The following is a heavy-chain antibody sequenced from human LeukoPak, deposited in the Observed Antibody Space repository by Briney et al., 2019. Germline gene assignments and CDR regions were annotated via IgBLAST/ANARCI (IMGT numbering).Heavy chain of an antibody. Sequence: AGSLRLSCEASGFSFSNYFMSWIRQAQGKGLEWVSYITNSGRSTNYADAVKGPFSISRDNVKKSVYLEMTDLRAEDTAVYYCAREASGNYYVFDSWGQGTLVTVSS. D-gene: IGHD1-26*01. CDR1: GFSFSNYF. J-gene: IGHJ4*02. CDR2: ITNSGRST. CDR3: AREASGNYYVFDS. V-gene: IGHV3-11*04.